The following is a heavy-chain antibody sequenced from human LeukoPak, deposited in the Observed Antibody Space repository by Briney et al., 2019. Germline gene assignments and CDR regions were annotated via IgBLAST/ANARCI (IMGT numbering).Heavy chain of an antibody. Sequence: PSQSLSLTCTVYGGSISSGGYYWSWIRQHPGKGLEWIGYIYYSVSTYYNPSIKSRVTISVDTSKNQISLKLSSVTAADTAVYYCARHPMTTVTRTPYNWFDPWGQGTLVTVSS. CDR1: GGSISSGGYY. J-gene: IGHJ5*02. CDR3: ARHPMTTVTRTPYNWFDP. CDR2: IYYSVST. V-gene: IGHV4-31*03. D-gene: IGHD4-17*01.